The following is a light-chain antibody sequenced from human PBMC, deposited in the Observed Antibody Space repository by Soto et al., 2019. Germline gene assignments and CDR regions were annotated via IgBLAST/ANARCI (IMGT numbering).Light chain of an antibody. CDR1: QSLLHSDGYNY. Sequence: DTVMTQSPLSLPVTPGEPASISCRSSQSLLHSDGYNYLDWYLQKPGQSPQVLVYLGSNRASGVHKRVSGIGSGPDFTRKISRLEATEMGVYYCMQALQSPPTFGQGTKVKIK. J-gene: IGKJ1*01. V-gene: IGKV2-28*01. CDR2: LGS. CDR3: MQALQSPPT.